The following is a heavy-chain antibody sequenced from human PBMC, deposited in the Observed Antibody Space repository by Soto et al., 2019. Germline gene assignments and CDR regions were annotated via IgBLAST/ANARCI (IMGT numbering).Heavy chain of an antibody. CDR1: GFTFSTYN. CDR2: ITSNRSNI. CDR3: GLDDALFFDS. J-gene: IGHJ4*02. Sequence: EVQLVESGGGLVKPGGSLRLSCAASGFTFSTYNMNWVRQAPGKGLEWVSSITSNRSNIYYADTVKGRFTISRDNAKNSLYLQMNSLRDEDTAVYCCGLDDALFFDSRDQGTLVTVSS. V-gene: IGHV3-21*01. D-gene: IGHD2-2*03.